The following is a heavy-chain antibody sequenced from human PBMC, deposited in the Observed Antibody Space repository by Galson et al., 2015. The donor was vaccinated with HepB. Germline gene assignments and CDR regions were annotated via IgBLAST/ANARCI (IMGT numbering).Heavy chain of an antibody. J-gene: IGHJ4*02. CDR3: EGLSGHFDY. Sequence: SLRLSCAASGFTFSSYWMSWVRQAPGKGLEWVANVKQDGSEKYYVDSVKGRFTISRDNAKNSLYLQMNSLRAEDTAVYYCEGLSGHFDYWGQGTLVTVSS. V-gene: IGHV3-7*03. D-gene: IGHD3-3*01. CDR1: GFTFSSYW. CDR2: VKQDGSEK.